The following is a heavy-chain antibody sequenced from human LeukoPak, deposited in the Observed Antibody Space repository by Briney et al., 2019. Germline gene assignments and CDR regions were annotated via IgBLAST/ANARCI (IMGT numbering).Heavy chain of an antibody. D-gene: IGHD5-18*01. CDR3: SRGRKGGYNYAAIDF. CDR1: GYSIRSAYY. Sequence: PSETLSLTCTVSGYSIRSAYYWGWIRQSPGKGLERIGAVYGGGNTHYNPSLESRVKISPDTSKNQFSLKLTSVTAAATAVYYCSRGRKGGYNYAAIDFWGQGTLVTVSS. J-gene: IGHJ4*02. CDR2: VYGGGNT. V-gene: IGHV4-38-2*02.